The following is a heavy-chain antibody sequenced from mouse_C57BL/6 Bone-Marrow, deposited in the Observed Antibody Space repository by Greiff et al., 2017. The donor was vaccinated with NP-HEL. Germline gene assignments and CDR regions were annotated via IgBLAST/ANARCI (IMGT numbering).Heavy chain of an antibody. V-gene: IGHV5-12*01. Sequence: DVMLVESGGGLVQPGGSLKLSCAASGFTFSDYYMYWVRQTPEKRLEWVAYISNGGGSTYYPDTVKGRFTISRDNAKNTLYLQMSRLKSEDTAMYYCARQDYPYAMDYWGQGTSVTVSS. J-gene: IGHJ4*01. CDR2: ISNGGGST. D-gene: IGHD2-4*01. CDR1: GFTFSDYY. CDR3: ARQDYPYAMDY.